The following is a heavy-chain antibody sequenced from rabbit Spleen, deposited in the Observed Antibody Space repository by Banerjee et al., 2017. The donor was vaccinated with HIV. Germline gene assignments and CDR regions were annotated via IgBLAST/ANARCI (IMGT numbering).Heavy chain of an antibody. V-gene: IGHV1S47*01. J-gene: IGHJ4*01. D-gene: IGHD1-1*01. Sequence: QEQLVESGGGLVQPGGSLKLSCKASGFDFSNYGVSWVRQAPGKGLEWIGYIEPIFGNTYYANWVNGRFTISRDNAQNTVSLQLNSLTAADTATYFCARDAYVSGGGDSPFNLWGPGTLVTVS. CDR2: IEPIFGNT. CDR1: GFDFSNYG. CDR3: ARDAYVSGGGDSPFNL.